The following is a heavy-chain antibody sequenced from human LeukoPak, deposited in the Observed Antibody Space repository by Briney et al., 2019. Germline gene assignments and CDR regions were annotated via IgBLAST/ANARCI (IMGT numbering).Heavy chain of an antibody. J-gene: IGHJ5*02. CDR3: ARTRTGVNWFDP. CDR1: GGSFSGYY. CDR2: INHSGST. V-gene: IGHV4-34*01. D-gene: IGHD1-14*01. Sequence: PSETLSLTCAVYGGSFSGYYWSWIRQPPGKGLEWIGEINHSGSTNYNPSLKSRVTISVDTSKNQFSLKLSSVTAADTAVYYRARTRTGVNWFDPWGQGTLVTVSS.